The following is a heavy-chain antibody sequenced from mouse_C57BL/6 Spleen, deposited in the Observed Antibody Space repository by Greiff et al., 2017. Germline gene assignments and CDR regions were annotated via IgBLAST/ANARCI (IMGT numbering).Heavy chain of an antibody. V-gene: IGHV5-12*01. CDR1: GFTFSDYY. J-gene: IGHJ4*01. CDR3: ARRNHGAMDY. Sequence: EVKVEESGGGLVQPGGSLKLSCAASGFTFSDYYMYWVRQTPEKRLEWVAYISNGGGSTYYPDTVKGRFTISRDNAKNTLYLQMSRLKSEDTAMXYCARRNHGAMDYWGQGTSVTVSS. CDR2: ISNGGGST. D-gene: IGHD6-1*01.